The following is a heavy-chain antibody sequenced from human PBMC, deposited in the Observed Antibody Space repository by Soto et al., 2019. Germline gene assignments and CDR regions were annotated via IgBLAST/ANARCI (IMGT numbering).Heavy chain of an antibody. D-gene: IGHD3-10*01. J-gene: IGHJ4*02. CDR3: VRPLHATDSYYYRVGSFDY. CDR1: GDSISSSSFY. CDR2: IYHTGNT. Sequence: QLQLQESGPGLVKPSETLSLTCSVSGDSISSSSFYWGWVRQAPGKRLEWIGSIYHTGNTYYNPSLKSRLSISVDTSENRFSLTLTSVTAADTATYFCVRPLHATDSYYYRVGSFDYWGPGVLVIVSS. V-gene: IGHV4-39*02.